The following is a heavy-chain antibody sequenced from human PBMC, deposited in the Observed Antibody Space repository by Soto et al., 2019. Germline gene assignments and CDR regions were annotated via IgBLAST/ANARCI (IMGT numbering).Heavy chain of an antibody. D-gene: IGHD2-8*02. CDR2: INPTGGST. CDR3: ARHLAAGDV. Sequence: ASVKGSWKASVYRLIKYLGRWVRQAPGHGLEWMAIINPTGGSTNYAQKFQGRLTLTMDTSTSTVYMELSSLTSEDTAMYYCARHLAAGDVWGQGTLVTVSS. CDR1: VYRLIKYL. J-gene: IGHJ4*02. V-gene: IGHV1-46*01.